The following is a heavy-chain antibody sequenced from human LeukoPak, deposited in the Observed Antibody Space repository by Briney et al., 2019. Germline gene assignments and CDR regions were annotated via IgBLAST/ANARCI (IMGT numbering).Heavy chain of an antibody. CDR3: AKSTGYSSGWFDY. D-gene: IGHD6-19*01. Sequence: GGSLRLSCAASGFAFSDYGMHWVRQAPGKGLGWVAVISYDGSNKYYADSVKGRFTISRDNSKNTGYLQMNSLRGDDTAVYYCAKSTGYSSGWFDYWGQGTLVTVSS. J-gene: IGHJ4*02. V-gene: IGHV3-30*18. CDR2: ISYDGSNK. CDR1: GFAFSDYG.